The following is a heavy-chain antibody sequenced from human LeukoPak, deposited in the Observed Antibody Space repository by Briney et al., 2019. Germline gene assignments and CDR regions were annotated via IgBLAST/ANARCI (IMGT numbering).Heavy chain of an antibody. V-gene: IGHV4-30-2*01. CDR2: IYHSGST. CDR3: AKVDAHGAFDI. Sequence: SETLSLTCAVSGGSISSGGYSWSWIRQPPGKGLEWIGYIYHSGSTYYNPSLKSRVTISVDRSKNQFSLKLSSVTAADTAVYYCAKVDAHGAFDIWGQGTMVTVSS. CDR1: GGSISSGGYS. J-gene: IGHJ3*02. D-gene: IGHD3/OR15-3a*01.